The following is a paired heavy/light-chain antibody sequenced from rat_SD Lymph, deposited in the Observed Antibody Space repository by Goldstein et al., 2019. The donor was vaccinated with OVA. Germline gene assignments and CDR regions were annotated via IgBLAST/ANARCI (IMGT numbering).Light chain of an antibody. CDR3: LQHYTVPLT. J-gene: IGKJ5*01. CDR2: YAT. Sequence: DIQVTQSPSSLLASLGERVTITCQTSQNINSNLNWYQQKPGQPPMLLIYYATSLQTGMPSRFSGQYFGRSFTLTITSLEPEDFGNYFCLQHYTVPLTFGSGTKLEIK. CDR1: QNINSN. V-gene: IGKV22S4*01.
Heavy chain of an antibody. V-gene: IGHV5-27*01. CDR3: TTGIVGIGYNPSWFSY. J-gene: IGHJ3*01. D-gene: IGHD1-10*01. CDR1: GFTFNDFY. CDR2: ISTGGTTS. Sequence: EVQLVESGGGLVQPGRSLKLSCVASGFTFNDFYMAWVRQAPTKGLEWVAYISTGGTTSYYRDSVRGRFTISRDNAKTTLYLQMDSLRSEDTATYYCTTGIVGIGYNPSWFSYWGQGTLVTVSS.